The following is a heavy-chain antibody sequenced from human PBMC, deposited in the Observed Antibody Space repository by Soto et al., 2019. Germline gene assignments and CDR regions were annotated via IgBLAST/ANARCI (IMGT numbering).Heavy chain of an antibody. CDR3: AIFYGSGSPPNSYGMDV. Sequence: HGESLKIACKGSGYSFTSYWIGWVRQMPGKGLEWMGIIYPGDSDTRYSPSFQGQVTISADKSISTAYLQWSSLKASDTAMYYCAIFYGSGSPPNSYGMDVCGQGTTVTVSS. CDR1: GYSFTSYW. V-gene: IGHV5-51*01. CDR2: IYPGDSDT. D-gene: IGHD3-10*01. J-gene: IGHJ6*02.